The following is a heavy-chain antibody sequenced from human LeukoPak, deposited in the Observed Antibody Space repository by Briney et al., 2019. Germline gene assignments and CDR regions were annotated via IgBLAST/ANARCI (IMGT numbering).Heavy chain of an antibody. V-gene: IGHV3-21*01. D-gene: IGHD3-10*01. J-gene: IGHJ5*02. Sequence: PGGSLRLSCAASGFTFSSYSMSWVRQAPGRGLEWVSSISSSSSYIYYADSVKGRFTISRDNAKNSLYLQMNSLRAEDTAVYYCARVLVRGVIESCFDPWGQGTLVTVSS. CDR2: ISSSSSYI. CDR3: ARVLVRGVIESCFDP. CDR1: GFTFSSYS.